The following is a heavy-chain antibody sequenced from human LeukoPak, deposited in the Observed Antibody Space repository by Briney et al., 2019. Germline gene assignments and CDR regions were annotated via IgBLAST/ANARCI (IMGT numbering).Heavy chain of an antibody. CDR2: IYYSGST. J-gene: IGHJ3*02. Sequence: PSETLSLTCTVSGGSISSYYWSWIRQLPGKGLEWIGYIYYSGSTNYNPSLKSRVTISVDTSKNQFSLKLSSVTAADTAVYYCARGSESGRGFSDAGWYDNPFDIWDQGTMVTVSS. CDR1: GGSISSYY. V-gene: IGHV4-59*08. CDR3: ARGSESGRGFSDAGWYDNPFDI. D-gene: IGHD6-19*01.